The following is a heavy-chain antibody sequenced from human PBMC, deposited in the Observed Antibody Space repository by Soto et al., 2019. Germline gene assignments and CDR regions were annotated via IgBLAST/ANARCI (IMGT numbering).Heavy chain of an antibody. CDR3: ARDRYSSSWYVGAFDY. Sequence: QVQLVQSGAEVKKPGASVKVSCKASGNTFTSYSVYWVRQAPGQGLEWMGWINAGNGNTRYSQKSQDRVTITRDTSASTVYMELSSLRSEDTAVYYCARDRYSSSWYVGAFDYWGQGTLVTVSS. J-gene: IGHJ4*02. V-gene: IGHV1-3*01. D-gene: IGHD6-13*01. CDR1: GNTFTSYS. CDR2: INAGNGNT.